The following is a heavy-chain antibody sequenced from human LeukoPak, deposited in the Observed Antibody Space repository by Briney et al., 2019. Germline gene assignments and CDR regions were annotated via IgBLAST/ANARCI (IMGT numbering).Heavy chain of an antibody. V-gene: IGHV3-33*01. CDR2: IWYDGSNK. D-gene: IGHD6-19*01. Sequence: PGGSLRLSCAASGFTFSSYGMHWVRQARGKGLEWVAVIWYDGSNKYYADSVKGRFTISRDNSKNTLYLQMNSLRAEDTAVYYCARDLRLRQWLVPYYYYGMDVWGQGTTVTVSS. J-gene: IGHJ6*02. CDR3: ARDLRLRQWLVPYYYYGMDV. CDR1: GFTFSSYG.